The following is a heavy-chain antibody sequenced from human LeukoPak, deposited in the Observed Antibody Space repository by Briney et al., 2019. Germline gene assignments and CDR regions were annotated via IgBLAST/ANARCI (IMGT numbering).Heavy chain of an antibody. J-gene: IGHJ3*02. CDR1: GFSFISYS. V-gene: IGHV3-21*01. D-gene: IGHD5-12*01. Sequence: GALRLSCAASGFSFISYSMKWVRQAPGKGLEWVSSIISSSSYIYHADSVKGRFTISRDNAKNSLYLKMNSLRAEDTAVYYCARAIVATDAFDIWGQGTMVTVSS. CDR2: IISSSSYI. CDR3: ARAIVATDAFDI.